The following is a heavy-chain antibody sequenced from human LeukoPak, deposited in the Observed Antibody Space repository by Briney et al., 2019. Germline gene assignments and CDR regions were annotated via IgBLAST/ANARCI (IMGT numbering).Heavy chain of an antibody. CDR2: IYYSGTT. V-gene: IGHV4-39*07. CDR3: ARVGYSSSGNYYNDRGAFDY. J-gene: IGHJ4*02. CDR1: GGSISSSSYY. D-gene: IGHD3-10*01. Sequence: SETLSLTCTVSGGSISSSSYYWAWIRQPPGKGLEWTGSIYYSGTTFYNPSLKSRVTISVDTSKNQFSLKLSSVTAADTAVYYCARVGYSSSGNYYNDRGAFDYWGQGTLVTVSS.